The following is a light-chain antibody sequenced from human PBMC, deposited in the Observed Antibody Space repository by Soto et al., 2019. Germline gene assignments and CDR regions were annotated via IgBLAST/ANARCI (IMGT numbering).Light chain of an antibody. Sequence: DIQMTQSPSSLSASLGDRVTITCRARQGIGVYLAWFQQKAGKVPELLIYAASALQSGVPSRFSGSGSGTDFTLTISSLQPEDIATYYCQKYNSAPITFGGGTKVDIK. CDR1: QGIGVY. CDR3: QKYNSAPIT. V-gene: IGKV1-27*01. J-gene: IGKJ4*01. CDR2: AAS.